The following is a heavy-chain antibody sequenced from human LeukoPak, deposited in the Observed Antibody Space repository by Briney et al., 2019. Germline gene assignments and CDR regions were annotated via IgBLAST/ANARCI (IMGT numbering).Heavy chain of an antibody. D-gene: IGHD6-19*01. CDR2: ISAYNGNT. CDR1: GYTFTGYG. Sequence: ASVKVSCKASGYTFTGYGISWVQQAPGQGLEWMGWISAYNGNTNYAQKLQGRVTMTTDTSTSTAYMELRSLRSDDTAVYYCAREHSSGWYRYYYYGMDVWGQGTTVTVSS. CDR3: AREHSSGWYRYYYYGMDV. V-gene: IGHV1-18*01. J-gene: IGHJ6*02.